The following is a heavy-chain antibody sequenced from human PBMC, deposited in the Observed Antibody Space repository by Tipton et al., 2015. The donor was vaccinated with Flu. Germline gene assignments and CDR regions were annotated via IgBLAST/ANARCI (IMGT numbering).Heavy chain of an antibody. V-gene: IGHV4-4*07. CDR2: IYVRDTTNT. J-gene: IGHJ5*02. D-gene: IGHD3-22*01. CDR3: ARGPYYYDETGAPKFDP. CDR1: GGSMKSNY. Sequence: GLVKPSETLSLTCTVSGGSMKSNYWSWIRQPAGRGLEWIGRIYVRDTTNTNYNPSLKSRVTMSRDTSKNQFSLRLSSVTAADTAVYYCARGPYYYDETGAPKFDPWGQGTLVTVTS.